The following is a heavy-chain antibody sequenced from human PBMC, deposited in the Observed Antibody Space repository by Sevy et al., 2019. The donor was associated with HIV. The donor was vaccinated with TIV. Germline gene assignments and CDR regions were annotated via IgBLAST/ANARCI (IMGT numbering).Heavy chain of an antibody. J-gene: IGHJ4*02. CDR1: GGSISSYY. V-gene: IGHV4-4*07. D-gene: IGHD3-22*01. Sequence: SETLSLTCTLSGGSISSYYWSWIRQPAGKGLEWIGRIYTSGSTNYNPSLKSRVTMSVDTSKNQFSLELSSVTAADTAVYYCARLVDSSGYYYEGLFDYWGQGTLVTVSS. CDR2: IYTSGST. CDR3: ARLVDSSGYYYEGLFDY.